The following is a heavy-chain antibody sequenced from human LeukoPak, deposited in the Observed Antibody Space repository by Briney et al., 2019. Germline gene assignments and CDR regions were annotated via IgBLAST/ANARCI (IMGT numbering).Heavy chain of an antibody. D-gene: IGHD3-10*01. V-gene: IGHV3-23*01. CDR2: ISGSGGST. CDR3: AKDSSNARPLRASGRFGDLQLYGMDV. CDR1: GFTFSSYA. Sequence: GGSLRLSCAASGFTFSSYAMSWVRQAPGKGLEWVSAISGSGGSTYYADSVKGRFTISRDNSKNTLYLQMNSLRAEDTAVYYCAKDSSNARPLRASGRFGDLQLYGMDVWGQGTTVTVSS. J-gene: IGHJ6*02.